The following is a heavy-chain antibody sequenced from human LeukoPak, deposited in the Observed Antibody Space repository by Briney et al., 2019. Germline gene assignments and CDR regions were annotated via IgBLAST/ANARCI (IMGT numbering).Heavy chain of an antibody. J-gene: IGHJ4*02. D-gene: IGHD3-22*01. CDR2: ISYDGSNK. CDR1: GFTFSSYA. V-gene: IGHV3-30-3*01. Sequence: GGSLRLSCAASGFTFSSYAMHWVRQAPGKGLEWVAVISYDGSNKYYADSVKGRFTISRDNSKNTLYLQMNSLRAGDTAVYYCARGSHYYDSSGYYFDYWGQGTLVIVSS. CDR3: ARGSHYYDSSGYYFDY.